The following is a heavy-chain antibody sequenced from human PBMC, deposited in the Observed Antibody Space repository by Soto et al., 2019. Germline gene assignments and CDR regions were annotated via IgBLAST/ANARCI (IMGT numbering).Heavy chain of an antibody. CDR2: IYYSGST. D-gene: IGHD1-1*01. J-gene: IGHJ4*02. V-gene: IGHV4-31*03. CDR3: AKWPQLKPRFDH. Sequence: SETLSLTCTVSGGSISSGDYYWSWIRQHPGKGLEWIGYIYYSGSTYYNPSLKSRFTISVDSSENQFSLKLSSVTAADTAVYYCAKWPQLKPRFDHCGQGTLVTVSS. CDR1: GGSISSGDYY.